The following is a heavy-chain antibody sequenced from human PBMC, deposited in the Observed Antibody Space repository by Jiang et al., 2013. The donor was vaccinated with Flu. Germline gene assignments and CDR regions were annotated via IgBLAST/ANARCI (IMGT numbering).Heavy chain of an antibody. V-gene: IGHV1-8*02. CDR2: MNPNSGNT. D-gene: IGHD3-10*01. CDR1: GYTFTGYY. Sequence: GAEVKKPGASVKVSCKASGYTFTGYYMHWVRQAPGQGLEWMGWMNPNSGNTGYAQKFQGRVTMTRNTSISTAYMELSSLRSEDTAVYYCASLYYYGSGSYYNKPLDYWGQGTLVTVSS. J-gene: IGHJ4*02. CDR3: ASLYYYGSGSYYNKPLDY.